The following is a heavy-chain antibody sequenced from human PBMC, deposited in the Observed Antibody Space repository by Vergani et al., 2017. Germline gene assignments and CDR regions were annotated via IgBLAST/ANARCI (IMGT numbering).Heavy chain of an antibody. CDR2: NIPILGIA. CDR3: ATTEMATIPRYYYGMDV. CDR1: GGTFSSYT. D-gene: IGHD5-24*01. V-gene: IGHV1-69*09. Sequence: QVQLVQSGAEVKKPGSSVKVSCKASGGTFSSYTISWVRQAPGQGLEWMGRNIPILGIANYAQKFQGRVTITADKSTSTAYMELSSLRSEDTAVYYCATTEMATIPRYYYGMDVWGQGTTVTVSS. J-gene: IGHJ6*02.